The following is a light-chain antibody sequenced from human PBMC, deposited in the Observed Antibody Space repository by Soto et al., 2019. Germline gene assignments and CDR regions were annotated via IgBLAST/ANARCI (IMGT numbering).Light chain of an antibody. CDR3: QQLNTYPVT. CDR1: QGISRY. CDR2: AAS. Sequence: IQLTQSPSSLSASVGDSVTITCRASQGISRYLSWYQQKPGRAPKLLISAASTLQSGVPARFSGSGSGTDFTLSITSLHAEDFATYYCQQLNTYPVTFGGGTKVEIK. V-gene: IGKV1-9*01. J-gene: IGKJ4*01.